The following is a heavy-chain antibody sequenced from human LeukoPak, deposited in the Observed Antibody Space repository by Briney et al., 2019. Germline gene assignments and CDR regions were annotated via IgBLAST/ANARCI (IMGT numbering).Heavy chain of an antibody. D-gene: IGHD7-27*01. Sequence: GGSLRLSCAASGFTFSSYGMHWVRQAPGKGLEWVAFIRYDGSNKYYADSVKGRFTISRDNSKNTLYLQMNSLRAEDTAVYYCARHWARHFDYWGQGTLVAVSS. CDR1: GFTFSSYG. V-gene: IGHV3-30*02. J-gene: IGHJ4*02. CDR2: IRYDGSNK. CDR3: ARHWARHFDY.